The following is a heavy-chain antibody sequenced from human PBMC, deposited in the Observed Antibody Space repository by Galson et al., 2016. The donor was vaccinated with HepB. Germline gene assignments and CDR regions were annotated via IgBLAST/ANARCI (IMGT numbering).Heavy chain of an antibody. V-gene: IGHV3-30*03. D-gene: IGHD3-10*02. CDR3: ARRHDYCPRVGCSVDY. J-gene: IGHJ4*02. Sequence: SLRLSCAGSGFLFRGYGMHWVRQAPGKGLEWVAADSMDGRRKFYSDSVRGRFTISRDNSNNMLFLQMSSLRADDTAVYYCARRHDYCPRVGCSVDYWGQGTLVSVSS. CDR2: DSMDGRRK. CDR1: GFLFRGYG.